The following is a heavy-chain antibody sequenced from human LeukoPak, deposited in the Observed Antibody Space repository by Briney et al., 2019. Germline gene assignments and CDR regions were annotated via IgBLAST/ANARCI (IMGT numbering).Heavy chain of an antibody. D-gene: IGHD1-14*01. J-gene: IGHJ4*02. CDR3: ASGNNCDY. CDR1: GYTFTGYY. V-gene: IGHV1-2*06. CDR2: INPNSGGT. Sequence: ASVKVSCKASGYTFTGYYMHWVRQAPGQGLEWMGRINPNSGGTNYAQKFQGRVTMTRDTSVSTAYMQLSSLRSEDTAVYYCASGNNCDYWGQGTLVTVSS.